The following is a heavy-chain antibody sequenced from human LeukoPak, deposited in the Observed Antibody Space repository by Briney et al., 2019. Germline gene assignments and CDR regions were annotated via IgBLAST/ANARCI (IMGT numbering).Heavy chain of an antibody. CDR1: GGSISSSSYY. CDR2: IYYSGST. J-gene: IGHJ4*02. D-gene: IGHD3-22*01. Sequence: SETLSLTCTVSGGSISSSSYYWGWIRQPPGKGLEWIGSIYYSGSTYYNPSLKGRVTISVDTSKNQFSLKLSSVTAADTAVYYCAREADYYDSSGYFTQFDYWGQGTLVTVSS. V-gene: IGHV4-39*07. CDR3: AREADYYDSSGYFTQFDY.